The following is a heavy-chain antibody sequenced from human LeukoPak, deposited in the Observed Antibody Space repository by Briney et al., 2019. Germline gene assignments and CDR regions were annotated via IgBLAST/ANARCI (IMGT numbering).Heavy chain of an antibody. V-gene: IGHV1-69*13. CDR2: IIPIFGTA. CDR3: ARSRTGYSSSWYWFDP. CDR1: GGTFSSYA. D-gene: IGHD6-13*01. Sequence: SVKVSCKSSGGTFSSYAISWVRQAPGQGLEWMGGIIPIFGTANYAQKFQGRVTITADESTSTAYMELSSLRSEDTAVYYCARSRTGYSSSWYWFDPWGQGTLVTVSS. J-gene: IGHJ5*02.